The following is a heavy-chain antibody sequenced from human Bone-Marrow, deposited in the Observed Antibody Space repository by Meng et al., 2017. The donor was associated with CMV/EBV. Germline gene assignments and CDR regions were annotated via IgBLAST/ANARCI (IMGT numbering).Heavy chain of an antibody. D-gene: IGHD2-2*03. Sequence: GGSLRLSCAASGFTFSSYGMHWVRQAPGKGLEWVAFIRYDGSNKYYADSVKGRFTISRDNSKNTLYLQMNSLRAEDTAVYYCAKEGPWIYYFDYWGQGTLVTVSS. V-gene: IGHV3-30*02. CDR1: GFTFSSYG. J-gene: IGHJ4*02. CDR3: AKEGPWIYYFDY. CDR2: IRYDGSNK.